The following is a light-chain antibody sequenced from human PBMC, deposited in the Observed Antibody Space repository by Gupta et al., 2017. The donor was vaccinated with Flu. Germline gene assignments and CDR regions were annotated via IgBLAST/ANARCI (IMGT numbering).Light chain of an antibody. Sequence: SLSLSPGERATLSCRASQTVDASFLAWYQQQPGQAPRLLIYGASTRATGIPDRFSGSGSGTDFTLTINRREPEDFAVYYCQLYGSSPAYTFGQGTKLEI. CDR3: QLYGSSPAYT. V-gene: IGKV3-20*01. J-gene: IGKJ2*01. CDR2: GAS. CDR1: QTVDASF.